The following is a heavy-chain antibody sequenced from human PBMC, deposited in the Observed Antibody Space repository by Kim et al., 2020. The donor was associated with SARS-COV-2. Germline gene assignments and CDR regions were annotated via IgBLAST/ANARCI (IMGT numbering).Heavy chain of an antibody. J-gene: IGHJ6*02. Sequence: NPSFQGQVTIPADKSSSTAYLQWSSLKASDTAMYYCARHGVALYYYGMDVWGQGTTVTVSS. CDR3: ARHGVALYYYGMDV. V-gene: IGHV5-51*01. D-gene: IGHD2-15*01.